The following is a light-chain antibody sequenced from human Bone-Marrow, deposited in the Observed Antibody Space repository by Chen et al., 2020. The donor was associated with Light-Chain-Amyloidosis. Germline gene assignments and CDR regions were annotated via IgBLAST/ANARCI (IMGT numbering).Light chain of an antibody. V-gene: IGLV2-14*01. CDR3: SLYSVTSPLVV. Sequence: QSALTQPASVSGSPGQSITIACTGTSSDVGGYNYVSWYQQHPGKAPKVMIYEVTTRPSGVSNRFSGSKSGNTASLTISGLQAEDEADYYCSLYSVTSPLVVFGGGTKLTVL. CDR2: EVT. CDR1: SSDVGGYNY. J-gene: IGLJ2*01.